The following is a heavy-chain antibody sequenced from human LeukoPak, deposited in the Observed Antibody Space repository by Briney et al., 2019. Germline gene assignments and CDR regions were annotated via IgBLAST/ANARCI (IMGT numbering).Heavy chain of an antibody. CDR1: GYTFTSYG. CDR2: ISAYNGNT. Sequence: GASVKVSCKASGYTFTSYGISWVRQAPGQGLEWMGWISAYNGNTNYAQKLQGRVTMTTDTSTSTAYMELRSLRSDDTAVYYCARGGLRFLEWLLGDYWGQGTLVTVSS. J-gene: IGHJ4*02. D-gene: IGHD3-3*01. V-gene: IGHV1-18*01. CDR3: ARGGLRFLEWLLGDY.